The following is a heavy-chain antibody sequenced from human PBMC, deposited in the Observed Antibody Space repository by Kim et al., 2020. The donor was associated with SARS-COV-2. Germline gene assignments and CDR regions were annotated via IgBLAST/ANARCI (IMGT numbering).Heavy chain of an antibody. CDR2: IYSGGST. CDR3: ARVWGQQLAYYFDY. V-gene: IGHV3-66*02. J-gene: IGHJ4*02. CDR1: GFTVSSNY. D-gene: IGHD6-13*01. Sequence: GGSLRLSCAASGFTVSSNYMSWVRQAPGKGLEWVSVIYSGGSTYYADSVKGRFTISRDNSKNTLYLQMNSLRAEDTAVYYCARVWGQQLAYYFDYWGQGTLVTVSS.